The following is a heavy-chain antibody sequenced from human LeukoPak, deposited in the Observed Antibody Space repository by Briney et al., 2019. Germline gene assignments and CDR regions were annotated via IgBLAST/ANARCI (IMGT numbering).Heavy chain of an antibody. V-gene: IGHV4-39*01. CDR1: GGSISSSSYY. Sequence: SETLSLTCTVSGGSISSSSYYWGWIRQPPGKGLEWIGSIYYSGSTYYNPSLKSRVTISVDTSKNQFSLKLSSETAADTAVYYCARGDRYFEGLGYMNVWGKGTTVTVSS. D-gene: IGHD3-9*01. CDR3: ARGDRYFEGLGYMNV. CDR2: IYYSGST. J-gene: IGHJ6*03.